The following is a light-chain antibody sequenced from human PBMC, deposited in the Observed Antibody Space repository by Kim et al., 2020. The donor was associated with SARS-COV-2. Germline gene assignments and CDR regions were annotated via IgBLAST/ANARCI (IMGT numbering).Light chain of an antibody. CDR1: SSDVGGQKY. CDR3: CSYTNSGTYV. V-gene: IGLV2-14*03. J-gene: IGLJ1*01. CDR2: DVT. Sequence: QSALTQPASISGSLGQSITISCTGTSSDVGGQKYVSWYQQHPGKAPKLMIFDVTNRPSGISDRFSGSKSGNTAPLTISGLRAEDEADYYCCSYTNSGTYVFGSGTKVTVL.